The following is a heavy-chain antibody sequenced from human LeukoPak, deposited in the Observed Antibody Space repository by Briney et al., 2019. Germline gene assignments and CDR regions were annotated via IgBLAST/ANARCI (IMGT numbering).Heavy chain of an antibody. CDR1: GFSVSSNY. CDR3: AKAPQIDYDSSGYYVDPFDY. CDR2: IHSDGST. V-gene: IGHV3-53*01. Sequence: GGSLRLSCAASGFSVSSNYMNWVRQAPGKGLEWVSVIHSDGSTYYADSVKGRFTISRDNSKNTLYLQMNSLRAEDTAVYYCAKAPQIDYDSSGYYVDPFDYWGQGTLVTVSS. J-gene: IGHJ4*02. D-gene: IGHD3-22*01.